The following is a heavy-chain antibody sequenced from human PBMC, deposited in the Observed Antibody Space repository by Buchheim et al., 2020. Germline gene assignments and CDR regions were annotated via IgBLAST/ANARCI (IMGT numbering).Heavy chain of an antibody. Sequence: EVQLVESGGGLSQPGGSLRLSCAVSGFIASANYMSWVRQAPGKGLEWVSVIYGDGITTYYADSVKGRFTISRDNSKNTLYFQMNSLRAEDTAVYYCARGVSQVSFLDYWGQGTL. V-gene: IGHV3-53*01. D-gene: IGHD2-21*01. CDR2: IYGDGITT. CDR1: GFIASANY. J-gene: IGHJ4*02. CDR3: ARGVSQVSFLDY.